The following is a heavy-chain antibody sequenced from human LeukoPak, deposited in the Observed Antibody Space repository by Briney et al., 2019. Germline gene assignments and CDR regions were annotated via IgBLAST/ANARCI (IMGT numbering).Heavy chain of an antibody. CDR3: VKDRGGSGSYYYSAFDI. J-gene: IGHJ3*02. Sequence: GGSLRLSCAASGFTFSSYAMSWVRQAPGKGLEWVSGISGSGGSTYYADSVKGRFTISRDNSKNTLYLEMNSLRADDTAVYYCVKDRGGSGSYYYSAFDIWGQGTMVTVSS. V-gene: IGHV3-23*01. D-gene: IGHD3-10*01. CDR1: GFTFSSYA. CDR2: ISGSGGST.